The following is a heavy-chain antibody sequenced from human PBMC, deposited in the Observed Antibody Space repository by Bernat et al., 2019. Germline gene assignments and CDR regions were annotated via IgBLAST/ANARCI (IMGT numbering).Heavy chain of an antibody. J-gene: IGHJ6*02. CDR3: ARDKWLANHYYYYGMDV. CDR2: ISSSGSTI. V-gene: IGHV3-11*01. Sequence: QVQLVESGGGLVKPGGSLRLSCAASGFTFSDYYMSWIHQAPGKGLEWVLYISSSGSTIYYADSVKGRFTISRDNAKNSLYLQMNSLRAEDTAVYYCARDKWLANHYYYYGMDVWGQGTTVTVSS. CDR1: GFTFSDYY. D-gene: IGHD6-19*01.